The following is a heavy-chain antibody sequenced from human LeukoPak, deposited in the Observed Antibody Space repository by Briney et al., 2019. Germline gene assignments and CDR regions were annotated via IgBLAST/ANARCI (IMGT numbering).Heavy chain of an antibody. CDR3: ARAPDGTTVTATPLDV. CDR2: IDPAGGGT. V-gene: IGHV1-46*01. CDR1: GYTFTTYS. J-gene: IGHJ6*02. Sequence: ASVKVSCKASGYTFTTYSMHWVRQAPGRGLEWMGIIDPAGGGTTYAQKFQGRVTMTRDTSTTTDHMELSSLRSEDTAVYYCARAPDGTTVTATPLDVWGQGTTVTVSS. D-gene: IGHD4-17*01.